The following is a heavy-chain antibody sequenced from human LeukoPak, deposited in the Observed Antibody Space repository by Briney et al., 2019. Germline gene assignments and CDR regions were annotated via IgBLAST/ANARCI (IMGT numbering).Heavy chain of an antibody. Sequence: PGRSLRLSCAASGFLFSNYRMNWVRQAPGKGLEWVSSIGSRGTYIYYADSVKGRFTISRDNAKNSLYLEMNSLRADDTAVYYCARDRSSSWYSDWGQGTLVTVSS. D-gene: IGHD6-13*01. J-gene: IGHJ4*02. CDR1: GFLFSNYR. V-gene: IGHV3-21*01. CDR2: IGSRGTYI. CDR3: ARDRSSSWYSD.